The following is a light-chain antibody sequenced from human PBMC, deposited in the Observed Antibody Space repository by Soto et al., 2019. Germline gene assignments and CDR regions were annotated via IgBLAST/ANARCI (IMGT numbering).Light chain of an antibody. V-gene: IGKV1-39*01. Sequence: DIQMTQSPSSLSASIGDRVTITCRASQSIAMYLNWYQQKPGKAPNLLIFDASSLRSGAPSRFCAGGSGTDFTLPISSLQPEDVATYHCLQSYRTLPTFGPGTKVEIK. CDR2: DAS. CDR1: QSIAMY. CDR3: LQSYRTLPT. J-gene: IGKJ3*01.